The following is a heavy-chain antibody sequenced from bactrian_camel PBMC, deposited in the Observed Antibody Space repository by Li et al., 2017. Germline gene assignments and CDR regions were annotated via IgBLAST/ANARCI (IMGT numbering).Heavy chain of an antibody. CDR2: INTGDHNT. D-gene: IGHD1*01. CDR1: GLTSIVRC. J-gene: IGHJ4*01. V-gene: IGHV3S54*01. Sequence: HVQLVESGGGSVQAGGSLRLSCAASGLTSIVRCMGWFRQVPGKQREGVARINTGDHNTYVATSVKGRFTISHDNEKNTMTLQMASLKPEDTAMYYCASRRNSYCPIDTLRPTGFLYWGQGTQVTVS. CDR3: ASRRNSYCPIDTLRPTGFLY.